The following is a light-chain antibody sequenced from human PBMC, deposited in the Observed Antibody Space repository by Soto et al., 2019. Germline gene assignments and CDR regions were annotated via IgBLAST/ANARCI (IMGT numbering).Light chain of an antibody. J-gene: IGKJ1*01. V-gene: IGKV3-20*01. CDR1: PSADSSF. CDR3: QQYVSSVS. CDR2: GAS. Sequence: EIVLTQSPGSLSLSPGERATLSCRASPSADSSFFAWYQQKPGQAPRPPVYGASNRGTGIPDRFSGSGSGTEFTVTHSRLEFEDFAVYYCQQYVSSVSFGQGTKVEIK.